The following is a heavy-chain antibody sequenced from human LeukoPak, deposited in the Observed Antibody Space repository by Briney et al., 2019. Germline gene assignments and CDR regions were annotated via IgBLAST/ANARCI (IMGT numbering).Heavy chain of an antibody. V-gene: IGHV4-30-4*01. J-gene: IGHJ4*02. CDR2: IYYSGST. Sequence: SQTLSLTCTVSGGSISSGDYYWSWIRQPPGKGLEWIGYIYYSGSTYYNPSLKSRVTISVDTSKNQFSLKLSSVTAADTAVYYCARLGMTTVTTQDYWGQGTLVTVSS. CDR3: ARLGMTTVTTQDY. CDR1: GGSISSGDYY. D-gene: IGHD4-17*01.